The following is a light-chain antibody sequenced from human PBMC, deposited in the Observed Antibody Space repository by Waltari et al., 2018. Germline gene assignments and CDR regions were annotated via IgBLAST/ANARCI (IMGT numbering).Light chain of an antibody. CDR1: SSNIGSNT. CDR3: AAWDDSLNGPV. J-gene: IGLJ2*01. Sequence: QSVVTQRPSASGTPGQRVTISCSGSSSNIGSNTVNCFQQLPGMAPRLLIYSNDQRPSGVPDRFSASTSGTSASLVISGLQSEDEADYYCAAWDDSLNGPVFGGGTKVTVL. V-gene: IGLV1-44*01. CDR2: SND.